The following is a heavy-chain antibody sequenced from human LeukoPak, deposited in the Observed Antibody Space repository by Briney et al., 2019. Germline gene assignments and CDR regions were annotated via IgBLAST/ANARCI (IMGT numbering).Heavy chain of an antibody. J-gene: IGHJ5*02. CDR1: GVSISSYY. CDR2: IHTSGST. V-gene: IGHV4-4*07. Sequence: SETLSLTCTVSGVSISSYYWSWMRQPAGKGLEWIGRIHTSGSTNYNPSLKSRVTMSVDTSKNQFSLKLSSVTAADTAVYYCARGIWGYCSGGSCYSGRFDPWGQGTLVTVSS. D-gene: IGHD2-15*01. CDR3: ARGIWGYCSGGSCYSGRFDP.